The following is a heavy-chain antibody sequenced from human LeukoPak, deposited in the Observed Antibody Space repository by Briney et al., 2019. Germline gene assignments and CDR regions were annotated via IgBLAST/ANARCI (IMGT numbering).Heavy chain of an antibody. CDR2: IYTSGST. J-gene: IGHJ4*02. V-gene: IGHV4-61*09. CDR1: GGSISSGSYY. Sequence: SQTLSLTCTVSGGSISSGSYYWSWIRQPAGKGLEWIGHIYTSGSTNYNPSLKSRVTISVDASKNQFSLKLSSVTAADTAVYYCAREGNSIAAAVDYWGQGTLVTVSS. D-gene: IGHD6-13*01. CDR3: AREGNSIAAAVDY.